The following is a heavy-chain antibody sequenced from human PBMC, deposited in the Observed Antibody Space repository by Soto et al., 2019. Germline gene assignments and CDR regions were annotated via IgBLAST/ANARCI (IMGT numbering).Heavy chain of an antibody. CDR1: GGSISSYY. CDR2: IYHSGST. Sequence: SETLSLTCTVSGGSISSYYWSWIRQPPGKGLEWVGYIYHSGSTNYNPSLKSRITISVDTSKNQFSLRLSSVTAADTAVYYCARRLGYCSGGICTYYFDYWGQGTLVTVSS. V-gene: IGHV4-59*01. D-gene: IGHD2-15*01. J-gene: IGHJ4*02. CDR3: ARRLGYCSGGICTYYFDY.